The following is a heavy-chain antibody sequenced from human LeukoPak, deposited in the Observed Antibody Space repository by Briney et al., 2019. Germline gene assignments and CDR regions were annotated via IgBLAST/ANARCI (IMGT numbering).Heavy chain of an antibody. J-gene: IGHJ4*02. CDR2: ISSSSSYI. CDR3: ARGRDPDY. CDR1: GFSFSSYA. D-gene: IGHD3-10*01. Sequence: PGGSLRLSCAASGFSFSSYAMSWVREAPGKGLEWVSSISSSSSYIYYADSVKGRFTISRDNAKNSLYLQMNSLRAEDTAVYYCARGRDPDYWGQGTLVTVSS. V-gene: IGHV3-21*01.